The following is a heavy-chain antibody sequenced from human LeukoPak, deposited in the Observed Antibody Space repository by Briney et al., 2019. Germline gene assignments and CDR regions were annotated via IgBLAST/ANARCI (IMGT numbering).Heavy chain of an antibody. J-gene: IGHJ4*02. CDR3: AKVPQQLVPFGDY. Sequence: GGSLRLSCAASGFTFSSYWMNWVRQAPGKGLEWVANIKQDGSEKYYVDSVKGRFTISRDNAKNSLYLQMNSLRAEDTAVYYCAKVPQQLVPFGDYWGQGTLVTVSS. V-gene: IGHV3-7*01. D-gene: IGHD6-13*01. CDR1: GFTFSSYW. CDR2: IKQDGSEK.